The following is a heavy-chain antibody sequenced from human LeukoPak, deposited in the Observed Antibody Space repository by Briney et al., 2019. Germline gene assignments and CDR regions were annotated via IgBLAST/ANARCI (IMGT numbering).Heavy chain of an antibody. Sequence: GGSLRLSCAVSGFTFSSYRMSWVRQAPGKGLEWVSVIYSGGSTYYADSVKGRFTISRDNSKNTLYLQMNSLRAEDTAVYYCASYGDIGGYYFDYWGQGTLVTVSS. J-gene: IGHJ4*02. V-gene: IGHV3-53*01. CDR1: GFTFSSYR. D-gene: IGHD4-17*01. CDR3: ASYGDIGGYYFDY. CDR2: IYSGGST.